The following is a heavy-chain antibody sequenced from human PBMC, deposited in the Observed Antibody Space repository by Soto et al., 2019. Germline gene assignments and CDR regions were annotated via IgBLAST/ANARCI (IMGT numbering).Heavy chain of an antibody. J-gene: IGHJ3*02. V-gene: IGHV3-11*01. CDR3: ARDEVGSSWYRLDAFDI. D-gene: IGHD6-13*01. CDR1: GFTFSDYY. CDR2: ISSSGNTI. Sequence: QVQLVESGGGLVKPGGSLRLSCAASGFTFSDYYMSWIRQAPGKGLEWVSYISSSGNTIYYADSVKGRFTISRDNAKNSLDLQMNSLRVEDTAVYYCARDEVGSSWYRLDAFDIWGQGTMVTVSS.